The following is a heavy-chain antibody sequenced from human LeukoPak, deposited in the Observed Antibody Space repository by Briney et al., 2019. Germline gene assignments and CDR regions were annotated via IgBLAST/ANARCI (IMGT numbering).Heavy chain of an antibody. V-gene: IGHV3-53*01. CDR1: GFTVSSNY. Sequence: GGSLRLSCAASGFTVSSNYMSWVRQAPGKGLGWVSVIYSGGSTYYADSVKGRFTISRDNSKNTLYLQMNSLRAEDTAVYYCARAQPTGYCSSTSCYTGAFDIWGQGTMVTVSS. CDR2: IYSGGST. CDR3: ARAQPTGYCSSTSCYTGAFDI. D-gene: IGHD2-2*02. J-gene: IGHJ3*02.